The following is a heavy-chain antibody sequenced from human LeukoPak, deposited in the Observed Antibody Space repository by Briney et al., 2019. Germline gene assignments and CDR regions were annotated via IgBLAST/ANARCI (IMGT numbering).Heavy chain of an antibody. V-gene: IGHV1-2*02. D-gene: IGHD3-16*02. CDR1: GYTFTGYY. CDR2: INPNSGGT. J-gene: IGHJ4*02. CDR3: ARGKWGIYDYVWGSYLTFAY. Sequence: ASVKVSCKASGYTFTGYYMHWVRQAPGQGLEWMGWINPNSGGTNFAQKFQGRVTMTRDTSISTAYMELSRLRSDDTAVYYCARGKWGIYDYVWGSYLTFAYWGQGTLVTVSS.